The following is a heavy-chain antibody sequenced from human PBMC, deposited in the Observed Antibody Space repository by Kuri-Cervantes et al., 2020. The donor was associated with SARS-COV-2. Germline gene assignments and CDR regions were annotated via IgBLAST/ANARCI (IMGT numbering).Heavy chain of an antibody. CDR3: AKDLGGYVGY. CDR2: IWCDGSNK. CDR1: GFTFSSYG. V-gene: IGHV3-30*02. Sequence: GGSLRLSCAASGFTFSSYGMHWVRQAPGKGLEWVAVIWCDGSNKYYADPVKGRFTISRDNSKNTLYLQMNSLRAEDTAVYYCAKDLGGYVGYWGQGTLVTVSS. J-gene: IGHJ4*02. D-gene: IGHD3-22*01.